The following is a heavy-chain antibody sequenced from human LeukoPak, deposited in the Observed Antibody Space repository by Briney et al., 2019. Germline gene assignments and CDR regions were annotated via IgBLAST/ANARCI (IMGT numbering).Heavy chain of an antibody. CDR1: GFTVSSNY. CDR3: ARIRSYYYGMDV. V-gene: IGHV3-66*01. J-gene: IGHJ6*02. Sequence: GGSLRLSCAASGFTVSSNYMSWVRQAPGKGLEWVSVICSGGSTYYADSVKGRFTISRDNSKNTLYLQMNSLRAEDTAAYYCARIRSYYYGMDVWGQGTTVTVSS. CDR2: ICSGGST.